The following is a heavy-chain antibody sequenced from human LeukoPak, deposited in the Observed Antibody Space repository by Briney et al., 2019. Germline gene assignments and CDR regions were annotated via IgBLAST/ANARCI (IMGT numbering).Heavy chain of an antibody. D-gene: IGHD1-26*01. Sequence: PGGSLRLSCAASGFTFKRYHMSWVRQAPGKGLEWVSSISGSGGNTYYADSVKGRFTISRDNSKNTLYLQMNSLRAEDTAVYYCAKEVRSGSQATLYYFDYWGQGTLVTVSS. CDR1: GFTFKRYH. V-gene: IGHV3-23*01. CDR2: ISGSGGNT. J-gene: IGHJ4*02. CDR3: AKEVRSGSQATLYYFDY.